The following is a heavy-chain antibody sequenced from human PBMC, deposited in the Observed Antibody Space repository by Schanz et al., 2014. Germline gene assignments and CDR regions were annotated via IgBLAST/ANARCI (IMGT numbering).Heavy chain of an antibody. CDR2: INTNTANP. CDR3: ARGYSGYSHFDY. J-gene: IGHJ4*02. V-gene: IGHV7-4-1*02. Sequence: QVQLVQSGAEVKKPGSSVKVSCKASGGTLSSYGITWVRQAPGQGLEWMGWINTNTANPTYAQGFTGRFVYTLDASVTTAYLEISSLKAEDTAVYYCARGYSGYSHFDYWGQGALVTVSS. D-gene: IGHD5-12*01. CDR1: GGTLSSYG.